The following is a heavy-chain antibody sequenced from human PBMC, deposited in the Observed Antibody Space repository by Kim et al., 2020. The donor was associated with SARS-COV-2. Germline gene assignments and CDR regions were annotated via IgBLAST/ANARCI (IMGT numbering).Heavy chain of an antibody. CDR3: AKTWYCDGACRTIDY. V-gene: IGHV3-23*01. J-gene: IGHJ4*02. Sequence: GGSLRLSCAASGFTFGTYAMNWVRQAPGKGLEWVSTISGSGGHSYYADSVKGRFSISRDNSKNTLYLQMNGLRADDTAVYYCAKTWYCDGACRTIDYWGRGTLVTVSS. CDR1: GFTFGTYA. D-gene: IGHD2-21*02. CDR2: ISGSGGHS.